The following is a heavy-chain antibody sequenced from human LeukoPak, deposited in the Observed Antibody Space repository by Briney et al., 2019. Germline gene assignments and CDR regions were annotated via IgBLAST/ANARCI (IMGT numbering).Heavy chain of an antibody. CDR1: GFTFSRYE. D-gene: IGHD1-26*01. Sequence: PGGSLRLSCAASGFTFSRYEMNWVRQAPGKGLEWISYISGSGDTIYYADSVKGRFTISRDNAKNSLFLQMNSLIDKDTAVYYCARVSGSPITFDSWGQGTLVTVSS. CDR3: ARVSGSPITFDS. V-gene: IGHV3-48*03. CDR2: ISGSGDTI. J-gene: IGHJ4*02.